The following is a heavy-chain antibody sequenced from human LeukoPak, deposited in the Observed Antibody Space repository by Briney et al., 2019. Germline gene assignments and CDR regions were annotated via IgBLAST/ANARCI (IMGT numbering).Heavy chain of an antibody. CDR3: ARGITMVRGVIDYYYYYMDV. J-gene: IGHJ6*03. CDR2: INPSGGST. Sequence: ASVKVSCKASGYTFTSYYMHWVRQAPGQGLEWMGIINPSGGSTSYAQKFQGRVTMTRDMSTSTVYMELSSLRSEDTAVYYCARGITMVRGVIDYYYYYMDVWGKGTTVTVSS. D-gene: IGHD3-10*01. CDR1: GYTFTSYY. V-gene: IGHV1-46*01.